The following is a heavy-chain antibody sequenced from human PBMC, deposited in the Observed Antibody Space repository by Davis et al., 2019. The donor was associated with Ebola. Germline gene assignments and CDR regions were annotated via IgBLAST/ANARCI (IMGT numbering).Heavy chain of an antibody. J-gene: IGHJ4*02. V-gene: IGHV3-7*03. Sequence: GESLKISCVASGFTFSSYWMNWVRQAPGKGLEWVATIKQDGSEKSYVDSVKGRFTISRDNAKNSLYLQLNNLRSEDTAVYHCTTTPQYSSGQNKPFDYWGQGTLVTVSS. CDR1: GFTFSSYW. CDR3: TTTPQYSSGQNKPFDY. CDR2: IKQDGSEK. D-gene: IGHD6-19*01.